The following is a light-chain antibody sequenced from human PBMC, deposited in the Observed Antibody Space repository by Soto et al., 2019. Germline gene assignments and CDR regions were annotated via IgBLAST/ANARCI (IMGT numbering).Light chain of an antibody. Sequence: DSHMTQSRSTVSTSVGARVTIICRASQSISSWLARYQQKPGKAPKLLIYDASSLESGVPSRFSGSGSGTGFTLTISSLQPDDFATYYCQQYNSYWTFGQGTKVDI. V-gene: IGKV1-5*02. CDR3: QQYNSYWT. CDR2: DAS. CDR1: QSISSW. J-gene: IGKJ1*01.